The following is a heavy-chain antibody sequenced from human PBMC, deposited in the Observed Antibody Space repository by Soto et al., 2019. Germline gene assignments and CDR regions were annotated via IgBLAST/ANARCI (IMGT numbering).Heavy chain of an antibody. J-gene: IGHJ4*02. V-gene: IGHV2-5*02. Sequence: QITLNESGPTLVKPTQTLTLTCTFSGFSLSTRDVGVGWIRQPPGEALEWLGVVYWDDSKTYSPSLESRLTITTDTSQNQVVLRMTKMDPVDTATYYCAHCRGGVASFWGQGTLVTVSS. CDR3: AHCRGGVASF. CDR2: VYWDDSK. CDR1: GFSLSTRDVG. D-gene: IGHD2-2*01.